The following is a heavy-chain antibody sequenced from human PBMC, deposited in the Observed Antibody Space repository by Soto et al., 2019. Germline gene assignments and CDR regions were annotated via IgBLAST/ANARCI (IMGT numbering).Heavy chain of an antibody. CDR1: GGSVSSGSYY. J-gene: IGHJ4*02. D-gene: IGHD5-18*01. Sequence: QVQLQESGPGLVKPSETLSLTCTVSGGSVSSGSYYWSWIRQPPGKGLEWIGYIYYSGSTNYNPSLKSRVTISVDTSKNQVSLKLSSVTAADTAVYYCARIPTAMVPFFDYWGQGTLVTVSS. V-gene: IGHV4-61*01. CDR3: ARIPTAMVPFFDY. CDR2: IYYSGST.